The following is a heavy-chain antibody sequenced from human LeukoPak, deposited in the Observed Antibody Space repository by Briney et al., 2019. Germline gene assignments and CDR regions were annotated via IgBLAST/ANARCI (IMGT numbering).Heavy chain of an antibody. Sequence: SVKVSCKASGGTFSSYAISWVRQAPGQGLEWMGGIIPIFGTANYAQKFQGRVTITADKSTSTAYMGLSSLRSEDTAVYYCARVTMVRGLTGFYYGMDVWGKGTTVTVSS. D-gene: IGHD3-10*01. V-gene: IGHV1-69*06. CDR1: GGTFSSYA. J-gene: IGHJ6*04. CDR3: ARVTMVRGLTGFYYGMDV. CDR2: IIPIFGTA.